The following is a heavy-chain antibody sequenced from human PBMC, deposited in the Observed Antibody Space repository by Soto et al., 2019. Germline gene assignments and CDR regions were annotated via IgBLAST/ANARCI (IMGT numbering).Heavy chain of an antibody. CDR1: GFTFSSYS. Sequence: GGSLRLSCAASGFTFSSYSMNWVRQAPGKGLEWVSIITITGFIDYADSVKGRFTISRDNSKNALYLQMNSLRAEDTAVYYCAKGLEQWLVRRLAFDYWGQGTLVTVSS. CDR2: IITITGFI. CDR3: AKGLEQWLVRRLAFDY. D-gene: IGHD6-19*01. V-gene: IGHV3-21*04. J-gene: IGHJ4*02.